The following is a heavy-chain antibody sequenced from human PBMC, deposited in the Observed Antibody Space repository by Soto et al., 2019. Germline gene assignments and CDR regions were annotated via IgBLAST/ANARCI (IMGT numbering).Heavy chain of an antibody. D-gene: IGHD3-3*01. CDR2: INHSGST. Sequence: SETLSLTCTVSGGSISSYYWSWIRQPPGKGLEWIGEINHSGSTNYNPSLKSRVTISVDTSKNQFSLKLSSVTAADTAVYYCARFLEWLSNFDYWGQGTLVTVSS. J-gene: IGHJ4*02. V-gene: IGHV4-34*01. CDR3: ARFLEWLSNFDY. CDR1: GGSISSYY.